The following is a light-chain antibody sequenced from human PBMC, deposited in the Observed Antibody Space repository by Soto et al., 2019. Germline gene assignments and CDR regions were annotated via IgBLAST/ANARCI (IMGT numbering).Light chain of an antibody. CDR2: GGS. CDR1: QGVSSN. Sequence: EIVMTQSPATLSVSPGERATLSCRASQGVSSNLAWYQQKPGQAPRLLIYGGSTRATGIPARFSGSGSGTEFALTISSLQSEDFAVYCCQQYNNWPPYTFGQGTKLEIK. J-gene: IGKJ2*01. V-gene: IGKV3-15*01. CDR3: QQYNNWPPYT.